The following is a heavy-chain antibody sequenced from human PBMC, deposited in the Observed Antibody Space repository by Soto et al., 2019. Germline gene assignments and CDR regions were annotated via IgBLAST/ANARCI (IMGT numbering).Heavy chain of an antibody. Sequence: EVQLLESGGGLVQPGGSLRLSCAASGFTFSSYAMSWVRQAPGKGLEWVSAISGSGGSTYYADSVKGRSTISRDNATNTLYLQMNSLSAEDRAVYYCASPYGMDVWRQGTTVTVSS. V-gene: IGHV3-23*01. CDR3: ASPYGMDV. CDR2: ISGSGGST. J-gene: IGHJ6*02. CDR1: GFTFSSYA.